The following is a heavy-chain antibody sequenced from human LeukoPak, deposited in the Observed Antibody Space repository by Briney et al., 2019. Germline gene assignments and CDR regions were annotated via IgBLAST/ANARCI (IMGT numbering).Heavy chain of an antibody. CDR2: ISSSAITI. J-gene: IGHJ3*02. CDR3: ARGGSYYDSSGGPDAFDI. Sequence: GGSLRLSCAASGFTFSDYYMNWIRQAPGKGLEWVSFISSSAITIYYADSLKGRFTISRDNAKNSLSLQMSNLRADDTAVYYCARGGSYYDSSGGPDAFDIWGQGTLVTVSS. V-gene: IGHV3-11*01. CDR1: GFTFSDYY. D-gene: IGHD3-22*01.